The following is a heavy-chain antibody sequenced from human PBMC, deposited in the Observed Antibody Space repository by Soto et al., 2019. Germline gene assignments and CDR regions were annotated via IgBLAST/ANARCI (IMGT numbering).Heavy chain of an antibody. D-gene: IGHD6-13*01. CDR3: AKSPGAYSNFGWFDS. J-gene: IGHJ5*01. CDR1: GFTFGDYA. Sequence: EVQLLQSGGGLVQPGGSLRLSCEASGFTFGDYAMSWVRQAPGKGLEWVSGISDSGGSTYYADSVKGRFTISRDNSKNTLHMQMKSLRGEDTAVYYCAKSPGAYSNFGWFDSWGQGTLVTISS. CDR2: ISDSGGST. V-gene: IGHV3-23*01.